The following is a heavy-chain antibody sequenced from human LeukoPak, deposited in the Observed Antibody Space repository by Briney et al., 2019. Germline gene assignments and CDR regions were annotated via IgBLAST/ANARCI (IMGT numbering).Heavy chain of an antibody. CDR3: ARDGTSTDDY. CDR2: ISGSNVNT. V-gene: IGHV1-18*01. J-gene: IGHJ4*02. D-gene: IGHD2-2*01. Sequence: GASVKVSCKASGYTFTRYGITWVRQAPGQGLEWMGWISGSNVNTHYAQNLQGRVTMTTDSSTSTAYMELRNLTFDDTAVYYCARDGTSTDDYWGQGTLVTVSS. CDR1: GYTFTRYG.